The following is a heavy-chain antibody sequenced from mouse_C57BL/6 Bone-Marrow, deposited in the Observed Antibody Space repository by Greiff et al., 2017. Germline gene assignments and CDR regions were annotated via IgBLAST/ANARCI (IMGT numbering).Heavy chain of an antibody. J-gene: IGHJ1*03. CDR1: GYTFTDYY. CDR2: INPYNGGT. V-gene: IGHV1-19*01. CDR3: ARGDGYDAYFDV. D-gene: IGHD2-2*01. Sequence: EVKLMESGPVLVKPGASVNMSCKASGYTFTDYYMNWVKQSHGKSLEWIGVINPYNGGTSYNKKFKGKATLTVDKSSSTAYMELNSLTSEDSAVYYCARGDGYDAYFDVWGTGTTVTVSS.